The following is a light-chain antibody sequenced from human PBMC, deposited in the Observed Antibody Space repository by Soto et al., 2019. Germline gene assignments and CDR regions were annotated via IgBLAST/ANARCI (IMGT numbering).Light chain of an antibody. Sequence: EIVLTQSPASLCLSPGERATLSCRASQSFSNFLAWYQQKPGQAPRLLIYDASIRATGLPARFSGSGSGTDFTLTIRSLEPEDFATYYCQQRGDWPSFGGGTRW. CDR2: DAS. J-gene: IGKJ4*01. V-gene: IGKV3-11*01. CDR3: QQRGDWPS. CDR1: QSFSNF.